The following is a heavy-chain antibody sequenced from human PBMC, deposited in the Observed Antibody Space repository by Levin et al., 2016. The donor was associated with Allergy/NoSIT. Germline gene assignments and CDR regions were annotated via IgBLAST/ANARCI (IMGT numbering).Heavy chain of an antibody. CDR1: GFTFSSYA. Sequence: GESLKISCSASGFTFSSYALHWVRQAPGKGLEYISAINSNGGSTYYADSVRGRFTISRDNSKNTLYLQMSSLRPEDTAVYYCVKLSPTAVYDAYDIWGQGTMVTVSS. V-gene: IGHV3-64D*09. J-gene: IGHJ3*02. CDR3: VKLSPTAVYDAYDI. CDR2: INSNGGST. D-gene: IGHD4-17*01.